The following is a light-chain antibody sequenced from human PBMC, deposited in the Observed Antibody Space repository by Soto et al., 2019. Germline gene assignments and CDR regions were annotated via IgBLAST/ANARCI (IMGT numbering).Light chain of an antibody. V-gene: IGKV1-5*01. CDR1: QSISSW. J-gene: IGKJ1*01. CDR2: DAS. Sequence: DIPITQSPSTLSASVGERVTITCRASQSISSWLAWYQQKPGKAPKLLIYDASSLESGVPSRFSGSGSGTEFTLTLSSLQPDEFATYYCQQYISYSLTFGQGTKVEIK. CDR3: QQYISYSLT.